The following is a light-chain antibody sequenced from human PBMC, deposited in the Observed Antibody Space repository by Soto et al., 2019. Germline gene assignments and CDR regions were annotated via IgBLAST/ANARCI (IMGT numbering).Light chain of an antibody. CDR3: QQYNSYPYT. CDR1: QSISSW. Sequence: DIQMTQSPSTLSASVGDRVTITCRASQSISSWLAWYQQKPGKAPKLLIYKAARLDSGVTSRFSGSGSGKEFTLTISSLQPDDFATYYCQQYNSYPYTFGQGTKLEIK. CDR2: KAA. V-gene: IGKV1-5*03. J-gene: IGKJ2*01.